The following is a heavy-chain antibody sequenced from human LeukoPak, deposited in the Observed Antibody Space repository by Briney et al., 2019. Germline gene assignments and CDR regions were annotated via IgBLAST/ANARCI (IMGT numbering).Heavy chain of an antibody. Sequence: AGGSLRLSCAASGFTFSNAWMSWVRQAPGKGLEWVGRIKSKTDGGTTDYAAPVKGRFTISRDDSKNTLYLQMNSLKTEDTAVYYCTTTPLWFGELDNYYYYGMDVWGKGTTVTVSS. J-gene: IGHJ6*04. CDR1: GFTFSNAW. CDR2: IKSKTDGGTT. V-gene: IGHV3-15*01. CDR3: TTTPLWFGELDNYYYYGMDV. D-gene: IGHD3-10*01.